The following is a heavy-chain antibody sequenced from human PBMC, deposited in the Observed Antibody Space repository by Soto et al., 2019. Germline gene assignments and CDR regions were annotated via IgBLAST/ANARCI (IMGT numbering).Heavy chain of an antibody. CDR1: GYTFNRYY. V-gene: IGHV1-2*02. CDR2: MNPGSGDT. CDR3: ARMATFGSLNWFDP. D-gene: IGHD3-16*01. J-gene: IGHJ5*02. Sequence: ASVKVSCKASGYTFNRYYMHWVRQAPGQGLEWMGWMNPGSGDTGYAQKFQGRVTMTRDISIATAYMELSSLRSDDTAIYYCARMATFGSLNWFDPWGQGTLVTVSS.